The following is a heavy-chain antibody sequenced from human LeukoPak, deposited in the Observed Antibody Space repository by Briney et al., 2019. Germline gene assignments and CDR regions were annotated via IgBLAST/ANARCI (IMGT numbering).Heavy chain of an antibody. J-gene: IGHJ4*02. CDR2: INGDGSTT. Sequence: GGSLRLSCTASGFTFSTYWINWVRQSPGKGLVCVALINGDGSTTTHADSVKGRFTISRYNAKNTAYLQMNSLRDADTAVYFCARDYAASPDSWGQGTLVTVSA. V-gene: IGHV3-74*03. CDR1: GFTFSTYW. D-gene: IGHD2-15*01. CDR3: ARDYAASPDS.